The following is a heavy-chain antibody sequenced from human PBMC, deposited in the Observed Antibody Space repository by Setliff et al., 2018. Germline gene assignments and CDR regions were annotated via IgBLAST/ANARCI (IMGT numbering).Heavy chain of an antibody. D-gene: IGHD1-26*01. CDR3: ASASGSENYYYYYYMDV. V-gene: IGHV3-7*01. CDR2: INPDGSNK. J-gene: IGHJ6*03. Sequence: GGSLRLSCGASGFTYNNCWVSWVRQAPGKGLEWLASINPDGSNKYYADSVKGRFTISRDNSKNTLYLQMNSLRAEDTAVYYCASASGSENYYYYYYMDVWGKGTTVTVSS. CDR1: GFTYNNCW.